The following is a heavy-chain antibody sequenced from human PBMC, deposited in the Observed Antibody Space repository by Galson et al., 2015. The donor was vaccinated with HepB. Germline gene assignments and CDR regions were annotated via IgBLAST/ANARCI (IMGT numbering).Heavy chain of an antibody. CDR2: IYYSGST. CDR1: GGSISSLF. V-gene: IGHV4-59*11. Sequence: ETLSLTCTVSGGSISSLFWSWVRQPPGEGLEWIGNIYYSGSTNYNPSLKSRVTISVDTSKNQFSLKLSSVTAADTAVYYCARDGLGEVAATGWFDPWGQGTLVTVSS. CDR3: ARDGLGEVAATGWFDP. J-gene: IGHJ5*02. D-gene: IGHD2-15*01.